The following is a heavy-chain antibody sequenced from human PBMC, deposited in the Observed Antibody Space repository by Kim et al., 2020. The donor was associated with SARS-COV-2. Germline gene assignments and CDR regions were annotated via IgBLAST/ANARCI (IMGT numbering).Heavy chain of an antibody. J-gene: IGHJ6*02. CDR2: IRSKAYGGTT. V-gene: IGHV3-49*04. CDR1: GFTFGDYA. CDR3: TRVSGGVGATVYYYGMDV. D-gene: IGHD1-26*01. Sequence: GGSLRLSCTASGFTFGDYAMSWVRQAPGKGLEWVGFIRSKAYGGTTEYAASVKGRFTISRDDSKSIAYLQMNSLKTEDTAVYYCTRVSGGVGATVYYYGMDVWGQGTTVTVSS.